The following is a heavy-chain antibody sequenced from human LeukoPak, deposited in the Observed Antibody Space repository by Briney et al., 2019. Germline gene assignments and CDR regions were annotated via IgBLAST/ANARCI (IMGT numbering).Heavy chain of an antibody. CDR2: IIPIFGTA. J-gene: IGHJ6*03. CDR1: GGTFSSYA. V-gene: IGHV1-69*05. D-gene: IGHD2-2*01. CDR3: AGSPYCSSTSCYLGYYYMDV. Sequence: SVKVSCKASGGTFSSYAISWVRQAPGQGLEWMGGIIPIFGTANYARKFQGRVTITTDESTSAAYMELSSLRSEDTAVYYCAGSPYCSSTSCYLGYYYMDVWGKGTTVTVSS.